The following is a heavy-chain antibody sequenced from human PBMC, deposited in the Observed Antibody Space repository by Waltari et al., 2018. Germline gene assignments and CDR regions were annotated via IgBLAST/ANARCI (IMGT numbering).Heavy chain of an antibody. Sequence: EVQLVESGGGLVQQGRSLRLSCTASGFTFGDYAMSWFRQAPGKGLEWVGFIRTKASGETTEYAASVKGRFTVSRDDSKNIAYLQMNSLKTEDTAVYYCSRAGSRQLWRLPDYWGQGALVTVSS. CDR3: SRAGSRQLWRLPDY. J-gene: IGHJ4*02. CDR2: IRTKASGETT. D-gene: IGHD5-18*01. CDR1: GFTFGDYA. V-gene: IGHV3-49*03.